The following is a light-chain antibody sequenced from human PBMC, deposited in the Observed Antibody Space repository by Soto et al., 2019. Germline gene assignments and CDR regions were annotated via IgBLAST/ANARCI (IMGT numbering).Light chain of an antibody. V-gene: IGKV1-39*01. CDR1: QSISNY. Sequence: DIQMTQSPSSLSASIRDRFTIACRASQSISNYLNWYQQRPGKAPKLLIYAASSLQSGVPSRFSGSGSGTDFTLTISSLQPEDFVTYYCQQTYSTPITFGQGTRLEIK. CDR2: AAS. CDR3: QQTYSTPIT. J-gene: IGKJ5*01.